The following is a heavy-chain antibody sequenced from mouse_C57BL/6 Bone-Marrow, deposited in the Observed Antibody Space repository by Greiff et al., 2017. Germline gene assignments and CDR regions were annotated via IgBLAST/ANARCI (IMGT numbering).Heavy chain of an antibody. V-gene: IGHV1-64*01. Sequence: QVQLQQPGAELVKPGASVKLSCKASGYTFTSYWMHWVKQRPGQGLEWIGMIHPNSGSTNYNEKFKSKATLTVDKSSSTAYVQLSSLTSEDSAVYYCAREGYGSRYAMDYWGQGTSVTVSS. CDR1: GYTFTSYW. CDR2: IHPNSGST. CDR3: AREGYGSRYAMDY. J-gene: IGHJ4*01. D-gene: IGHD1-1*01.